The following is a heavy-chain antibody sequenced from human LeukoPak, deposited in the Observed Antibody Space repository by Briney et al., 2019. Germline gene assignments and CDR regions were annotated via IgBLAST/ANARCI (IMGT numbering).Heavy chain of an antibody. Sequence: GGSLRLSCAASGFTVSSNYMSWVRQAPGKGLEWVSVIYSGGSTYYADSVKGRFTISRDNSKNTLYLQMNSLRAEDMAVYYCARGTAMVNYYGMDVWGQGTTVTVSS. D-gene: IGHD5-18*01. J-gene: IGHJ6*02. CDR3: ARGTAMVNYYGMDV. CDR2: IYSGGST. V-gene: IGHV3-66*01. CDR1: GFTVSSNY.